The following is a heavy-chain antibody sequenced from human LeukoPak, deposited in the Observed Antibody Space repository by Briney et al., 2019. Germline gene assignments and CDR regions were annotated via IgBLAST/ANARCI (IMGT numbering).Heavy chain of an antibody. Sequence: GGSLRLSCVASGFTFCSYWMSWVRLTPGKGLEWVAHIKKDGSEKYYVDSVKGRFTISRDDAKNSLYLQMNSLRAEDTAVYYCAREGRGLRSPRFGESPRFDSWGQGTLVTVSS. CDR1: GFTFCSYW. D-gene: IGHD3-10*01. CDR3: AREGRGLRSPRFGESPRFDS. CDR2: IKKDGSEK. J-gene: IGHJ4*02. V-gene: IGHV3-7*04.